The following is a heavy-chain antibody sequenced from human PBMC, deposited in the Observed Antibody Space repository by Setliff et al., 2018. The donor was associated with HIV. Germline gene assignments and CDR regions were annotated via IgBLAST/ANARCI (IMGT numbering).Heavy chain of an antibody. CDR2: IYTSGST. D-gene: IGHD3-3*01. V-gene: IGHV4-4*08. J-gene: IGHJ6*03. CDR3: ARCYYNFWSGYPLDYMDV. CDR1: GGSISSHY. Sequence: PSETLSLTCTVSGGSISSHYWSWIRQPPGKGLEWIGHIYTSGSTNYNPSLKSRVTMSVGTSKNQFSLKLSSVTAADTAVYYCARCYYNFWSGYPLDYMDVWGKGTTVTASS.